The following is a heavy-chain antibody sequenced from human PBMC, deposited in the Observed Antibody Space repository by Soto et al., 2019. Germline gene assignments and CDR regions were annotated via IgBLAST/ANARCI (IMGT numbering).Heavy chain of an antibody. J-gene: IGHJ6*02. CDR3: ARDRPYNWNDYYYNAMDV. Sequence: QVQLVQSGAEVRKPGSSVKVSCRASGGTFGSYSLSWVRQAPGQGLEWMGRIIPIYNMAHYAQNFQGRATITADKFTSTAYMELNSLTSEDTAVYYCARDRPYNWNDYYYNAMDVWGPGTTVIVSS. D-gene: IGHD1-1*01. CDR2: IIPIYNMA. V-gene: IGHV1-69*08. CDR1: GGTFGSYS.